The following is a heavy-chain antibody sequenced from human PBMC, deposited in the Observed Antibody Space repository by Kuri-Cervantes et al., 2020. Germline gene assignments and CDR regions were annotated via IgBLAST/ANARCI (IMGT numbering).Heavy chain of an antibody. CDR1: GFTFSSYG. J-gene: IGHJ3*02. CDR3: ARDMTTVTTDAFDI. V-gene: IGHV3-48*04. CDR2: ISSSGSTI. D-gene: IGHD4-17*01. Sequence: GGSLRLSCAASGFTFSSYGMHWVRQAPGKGLEWVSYISSSGSTIYYADSVKGRFTISRDNAKNSLYLQMNSLRAEDTAVYCCARDMTTVTTDAFDIWGQGTMVTVSS.